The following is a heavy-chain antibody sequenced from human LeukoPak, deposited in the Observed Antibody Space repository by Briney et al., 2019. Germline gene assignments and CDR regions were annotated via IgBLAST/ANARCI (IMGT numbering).Heavy chain of an antibody. CDR3: ARDRYSGSPLFDY. CDR2: IYYSGST. Sequence: PSETLSLTCTVSGGSISSYYWSWIRQPPGKGLEWIGYIYYSGSTNYNPSLKSRVTISVDTSKNQFSLKLSSVTAADTAVYYCARDRYSGSPLFDYWGQGTLVTVSS. J-gene: IGHJ4*02. D-gene: IGHD1-26*01. CDR1: GGSISSYY. V-gene: IGHV4-59*01.